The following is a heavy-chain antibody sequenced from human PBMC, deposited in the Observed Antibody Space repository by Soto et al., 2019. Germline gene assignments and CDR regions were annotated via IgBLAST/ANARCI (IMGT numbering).Heavy chain of an antibody. CDR2: ISGTGDST. D-gene: IGHD3-22*01. Sequence: EVQLLESGGGLVQPGGSLRLSCAASGFTFSSYAMSWVRQAPGKGLEWVSAISGTGDSTYYADSVKGRFTISRDNSKNTLYLQINSLRAEDTAVYYCAKDRDSSGYYYRNYWGQGTPVTVSS. V-gene: IGHV3-23*01. J-gene: IGHJ4*02. CDR1: GFTFSSYA. CDR3: AKDRDSSGYYYRNY.